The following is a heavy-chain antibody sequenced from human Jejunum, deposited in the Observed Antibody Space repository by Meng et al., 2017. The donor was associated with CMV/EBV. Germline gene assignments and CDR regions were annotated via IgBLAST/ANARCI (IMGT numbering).Heavy chain of an antibody. D-gene: IGHD3-10*01. CDR3: AHNPITAVRGPSFDY. CDR1: GFALSNTGVG. J-gene: IGHJ4*02. CDR2: IYWNNDR. V-gene: IGHV2-5*01. Sequence: GFALSNTGVGVGWIRRPPGEALECLTLIYWNNDRRYSPSLKNKLTITKDTSKNRVVLTMTNMDPVDTATYYCAHNPITAVRGPSFDYWGQGTLVTVSS.